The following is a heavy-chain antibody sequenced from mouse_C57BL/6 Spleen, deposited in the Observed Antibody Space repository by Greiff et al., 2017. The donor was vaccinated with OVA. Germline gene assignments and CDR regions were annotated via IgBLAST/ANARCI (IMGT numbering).Heavy chain of an antibody. V-gene: IGHV1-64*01. CDR3: AIRRLDWALFDY. J-gene: IGHJ2*01. CDR1: GYTFTSYW. Sequence: QVQLQQPGAELVKPGASVKLSCKASGYTFTSYWMHWVKQRPGQGLEWIGMIHPNSGSNNYNEKFKSKAALTVDKSSSTAYMQLRSLTSEDSAVYYCAIRRLDWALFDYWGQGTTLTVSS. CDR2: IHPNSGSN. D-gene: IGHD4-1*01.